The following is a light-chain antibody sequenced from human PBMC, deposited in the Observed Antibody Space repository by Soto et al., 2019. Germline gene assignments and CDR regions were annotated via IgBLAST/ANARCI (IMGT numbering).Light chain of an antibody. V-gene: IGLV2-14*01. CDR1: SSDVGGYNY. CDR2: DVS. Sequence: QSVLTQPASVYGSPGRSITISCTGTSSDVGGYNYVSWYQQHPGKAPKLMIYDVSNRPSGVSNRFSGSKSGNTASLTISGLQAEDEADYYCSSYTSSSTLFVFGTGTKVT. CDR3: SSYTSSSTLFV. J-gene: IGLJ1*01.